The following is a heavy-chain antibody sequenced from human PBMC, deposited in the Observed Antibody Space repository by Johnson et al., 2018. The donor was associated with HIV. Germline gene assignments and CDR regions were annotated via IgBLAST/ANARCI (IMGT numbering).Heavy chain of an antibody. Sequence: QVQLVESGGGVVQPGRSLRLSCAASGFTFSSYGMHWVRQAPGKGLEWVAVISYDGSNKYYADSVKGRFIISRDNSKSTLYLQMNSLRAEDTAVYYCAKDPGITMIAHAFDIWGQGTMVTVSS. CDR3: AKDPGITMIAHAFDI. CDR1: GFTFSSYG. CDR2: ISYDGSNK. J-gene: IGHJ3*02. V-gene: IGHV3-30*18. D-gene: IGHD3-22*01.